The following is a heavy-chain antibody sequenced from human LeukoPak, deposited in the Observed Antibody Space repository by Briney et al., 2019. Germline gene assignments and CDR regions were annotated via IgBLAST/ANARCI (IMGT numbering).Heavy chain of an antibody. D-gene: IGHD5-24*01. CDR2: VGNSGAST. J-gene: IGHJ3*02. Sequence: GGSLRLSCAASGFTFSNFGMSWVRQAPGKGLEWVSTVGNSGASTFYADSVKGRFTISRDNAKNSLYLQMNSLRAEDTAVYYCARERDGYNYSAFDIWGQGTMVTVSS. CDR3: ARERDGYNYSAFDI. V-gene: IGHV3-23*01. CDR1: GFTFSNFG.